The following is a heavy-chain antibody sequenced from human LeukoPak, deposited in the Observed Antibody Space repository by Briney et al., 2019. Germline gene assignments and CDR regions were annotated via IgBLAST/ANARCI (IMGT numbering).Heavy chain of an antibody. D-gene: IGHD4-23*01. J-gene: IGHJ4*02. V-gene: IGHV4-59*08. CDR1: GGSLTYYY. CDR3: ARHAVTHYYFDY. Sequence: SETLSLTCTVSGGSLTYYYWTWIRQSPGRRPEWIGYIYYSGSTNYNPSLKSRVTISVDTSKNQFSLKLSSVTAADTAVYYCARHAVTHYYFDYWGQGTLVTVSS. CDR2: IYYSGST.